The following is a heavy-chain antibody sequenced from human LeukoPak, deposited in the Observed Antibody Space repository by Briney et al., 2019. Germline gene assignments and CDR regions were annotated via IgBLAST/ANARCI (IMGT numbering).Heavy chain of an antibody. J-gene: IGHJ6*03. Sequence: PSETLSLTCTVSGYSISSGYYWGWIRQPPGKGLEWIGSIYHSGSTYYNPSLKSRVTISVDTSKNQFSLKLSSVTAADTAVYYCARCGCRGCRCRGGGYYYYYMDVWGKGTTVTISS. D-gene: IGHD2-15*01. CDR2: IYHSGST. CDR3: ARCGCRGCRCRGGGYYYYYMDV. CDR1: GYSISSGYY. V-gene: IGHV4-38-2*02.